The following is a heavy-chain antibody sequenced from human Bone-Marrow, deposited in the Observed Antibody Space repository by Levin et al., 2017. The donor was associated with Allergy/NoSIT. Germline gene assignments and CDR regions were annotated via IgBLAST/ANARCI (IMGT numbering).Heavy chain of an antibody. CDR1: SGSVSSGSYY. CDR2: IYHSGST. D-gene: IGHD5-12*01. V-gene: IGHV4-61*01. J-gene: IGHJ4*02. CDR3: ARDRHSGYDSYFDY. Sequence: SETLSLTCTVSSGSVSSGSYYWSWIRQPPGKGLEWIGYIYHSGSTKYNPSLKSRVTISRDTSKNQFSLKLTSVTAADTAVYYCARDRHSGYDSYFDYWGQGTLVTVSS.